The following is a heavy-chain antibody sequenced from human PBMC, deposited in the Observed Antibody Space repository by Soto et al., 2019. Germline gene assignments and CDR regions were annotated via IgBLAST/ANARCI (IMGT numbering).Heavy chain of an antibody. Sequence: GGSVRLSCAASGFTFRSYGMHWVRQAPGKGLEWVAVISYDGRNKYYADAVKGRFTISRDNSKNTLYLQMSSLRAEDTAVYYCMKAGISGWPYFYDMDVWGKGITVPVSS. V-gene: IGHV3-30*18. D-gene: IGHD6-19*01. CDR1: GFTFRSYG. CDR2: ISYDGRNK. CDR3: MKAGISGWPYFYDMDV. J-gene: IGHJ6*04.